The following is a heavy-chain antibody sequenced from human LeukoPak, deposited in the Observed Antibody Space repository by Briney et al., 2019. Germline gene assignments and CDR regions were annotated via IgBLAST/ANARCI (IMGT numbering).Heavy chain of an antibody. CDR3: AGDSGYDSLIGDFGY. J-gene: IGHJ4*02. CDR1: GFTFSSYA. D-gene: IGHD5-12*01. V-gene: IGHV3-23*01. Sequence: PGGSLRLSCAASGFTFSSYAMSWVRQAPGKGLEWVSAISGSGGSTYYADSVKGRFTISRDNSKNTLYLQMNSLRAEDTAVYYCAGDSGYDSLIGDFGYWGQGTLVTVSS. CDR2: ISGSGGST.